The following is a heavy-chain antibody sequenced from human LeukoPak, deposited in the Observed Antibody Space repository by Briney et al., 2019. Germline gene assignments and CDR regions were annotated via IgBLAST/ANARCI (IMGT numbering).Heavy chain of an antibody. Sequence: ASVKVSCKASGYTFTGYYMHWVRQAPGQGLEWMGWINPNSGGTNYAQKFQGRVTMTRDTSISTAYMELSRLRSDDTAVYYCARDRYSGYDDFDYWGQGTLVTASS. CDR3: ARDRYSGYDDFDY. J-gene: IGHJ4*02. V-gene: IGHV1-2*02. CDR1: GYTFTGYY. D-gene: IGHD5-12*01. CDR2: INPNSGGT.